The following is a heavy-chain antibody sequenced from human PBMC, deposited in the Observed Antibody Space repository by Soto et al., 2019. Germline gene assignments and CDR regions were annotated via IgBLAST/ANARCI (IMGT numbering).Heavy chain of an antibody. J-gene: IGHJ5*02. CDR2: ISHSGST. D-gene: IGHD6-13*01. CDR3: ARLRGGGDSSGTFHL. V-gene: IGHV4-38-2*01. Sequence: SETLSLTCAVSGYSISSGYYWGWIRQPPGKGLEWIGSISHSGSTYYNPSLKSRVTISVDTSKKQFSLKLTSVTAADTAVYYCARLRGGGDSSGTFHLWGQGTLVTVSS. CDR1: GYSISSGYY.